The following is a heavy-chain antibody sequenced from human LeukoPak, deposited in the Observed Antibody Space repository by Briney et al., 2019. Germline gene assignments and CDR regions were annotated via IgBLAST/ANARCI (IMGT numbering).Heavy chain of an antibody. CDR2: INPNSGGT. V-gene: IGHV1-2*02. CDR1: GYTFTGYY. D-gene: IGHD2-2*02. CDR3: ASVREKGYCSSTSCYTDAFDI. J-gene: IGHJ3*02. Sequence: GASVKVSCKASGYTFTGYYMHWVRQAPGQGLEWMGWINPNSGGTNYAQKFQGRVTMTRDTSISTAYMELSRLRSDDTAVYYCASVREKGYCSSTSCYTDAFDIWGQGTMVTVSS.